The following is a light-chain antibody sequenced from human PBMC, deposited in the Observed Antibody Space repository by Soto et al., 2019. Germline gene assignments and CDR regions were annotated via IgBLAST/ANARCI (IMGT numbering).Light chain of an antibody. CDR2: DVS. V-gene: IGLV2-14*01. Sequence: QSVLTQPASVSGSPGQSITISCTGTSSDVGGYNYVSWYQQHPGKAPKLMIYDVSNRPSGVSNRFSGSKSGNTASLTISGLQAEDDADYYYSSYTSSSTLLVFGTGTKLTVL. CDR1: SSDVGGYNY. CDR3: SSYTSSSTLLV. J-gene: IGLJ1*01.